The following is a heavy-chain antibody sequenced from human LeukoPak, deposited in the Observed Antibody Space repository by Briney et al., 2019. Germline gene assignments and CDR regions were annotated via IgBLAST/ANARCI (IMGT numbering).Heavy chain of an antibody. J-gene: IGHJ4*02. CDR3: ASRAYGSGSYSFDY. V-gene: IGHV4-38-2*02. D-gene: IGHD3-10*01. CDR2: IYHSGST. Sequence: KPSETLSLTCTVSGYSISSGYYWGWIRQPPGKGLEWIGSIYHSGSTYYNPSLKSRVTISVDTSKNQFSLKLSSVTAADTAVYYCASRAYGSGSYSFDYWGQGTLVTVSS. CDR1: GYSISSGYY.